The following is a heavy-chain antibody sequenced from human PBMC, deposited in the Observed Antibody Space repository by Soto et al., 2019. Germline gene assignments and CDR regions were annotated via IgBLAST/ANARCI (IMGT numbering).Heavy chain of an antibody. J-gene: IGHJ4*02. CDR1: GGSISSYY. CDR2: IYTSGST. V-gene: IGHV4-4*07. D-gene: IGHD3-22*01. CDR3: ARAAEDYDGRGYYSPRPFDY. Sequence: SETLSLTCTVSGGSISSYYWSWIRQPAGKGLAWIGRIYTSGSTNYNPSLKSRVTMSVDTSKNPFSLKLSSVTAADAAVYYCARAAEDYDGRGYYSPRPFDYWGQGNMVTVSS.